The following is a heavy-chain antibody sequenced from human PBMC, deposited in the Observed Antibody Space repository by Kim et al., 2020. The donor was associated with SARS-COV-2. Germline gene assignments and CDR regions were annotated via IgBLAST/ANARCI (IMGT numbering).Heavy chain of an antibody. Sequence: SETLSLTCTVSGGSINSYYWSWIRQPPGKGLEWIGYIYSSGRTDYNYSLKSRVTISVDTSKNQFSLKLSSVTAADTAVYYCARRRLYNWNGPTAVRDLGAFDIWGQGTMVTVSS. CDR1: GGSINSYY. CDR2: IYSSGRT. V-gene: IGHV4-59*08. D-gene: IGHD1-20*01. J-gene: IGHJ3*02. CDR3: ARRRLYNWNGPTAVRDLGAFDI.